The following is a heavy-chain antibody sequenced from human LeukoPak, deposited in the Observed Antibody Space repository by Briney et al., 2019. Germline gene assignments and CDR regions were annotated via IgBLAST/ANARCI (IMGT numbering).Heavy chain of an antibody. CDR1: GGSISSSGNY. CDR2: IYYSGST. CDR3: ARSHSSGWVGY. V-gene: IGHV4-39*01. J-gene: IGHJ4*02. Sequence: SETLSLTCTVSGGSISSSGNYWRWIRQPPGKGLEWIGTIYYSGSTYYNPSLKSRVTISADTSKNQFSLNLTSVTAADTAVYYCARSHSSGWVGYWGQGTLVTVSS. D-gene: IGHD6-25*01.